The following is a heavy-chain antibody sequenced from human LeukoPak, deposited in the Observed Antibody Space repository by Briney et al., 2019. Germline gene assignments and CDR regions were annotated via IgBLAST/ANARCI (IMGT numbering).Heavy chain of an antibody. CDR3: ARADIVVVPAAIDWFDP. CDR1: GGSISSYY. D-gene: IGHD2-2*02. J-gene: IGHJ5*02. CDR2: IYYSGST. V-gene: IGHV4-59*01. Sequence: SETLSLTCTVSGGSISSYYWGWIRQPPGKGLEWIGYIYYSGSTNYNPSLKSRVTISVDTSKNQFSLKLSSVTAADTAVYYCARADIVVVPAAIDWFDPWGQGTLVTVSS.